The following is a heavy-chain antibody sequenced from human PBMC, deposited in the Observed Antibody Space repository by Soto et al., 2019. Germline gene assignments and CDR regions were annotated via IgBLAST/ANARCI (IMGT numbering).Heavy chain of an antibody. CDR3: AIDRNGGWFHMDV. J-gene: IGHJ6*02. CDR2: IWSDGNKE. Sequence: QVQLVESGGGVVQPGRSLRLSCVGSGFPFWHYGMHWVRQAPGKGLEWVAVIWSDGNKESYADSVKGRFAISRDNSKATLYLEMNSLRVGDTAVYFCAIDRNGGWFHMDVWGQGTTVSVSS. V-gene: IGHV3-33*03. CDR1: GFPFWHYG. D-gene: IGHD6-19*01.